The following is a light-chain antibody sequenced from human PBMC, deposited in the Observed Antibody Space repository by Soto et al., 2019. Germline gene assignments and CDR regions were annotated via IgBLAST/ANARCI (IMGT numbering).Light chain of an antibody. CDR2: GNS. J-gene: IGLJ2*01. V-gene: IGLV1-40*01. CDR1: SSNIGAGYD. CDR3: QSYDSSLSGVV. Sequence: QSVLTQPPSVSGAPGQRVTISCTGSSSNIGAGYDVHWYQQLPGTAPKLLIYGNSNRPSGVPDRFSGSKSGTSASLAITGLQAEYEAAYYSQSYDSSLSGVVFGAATELTVL.